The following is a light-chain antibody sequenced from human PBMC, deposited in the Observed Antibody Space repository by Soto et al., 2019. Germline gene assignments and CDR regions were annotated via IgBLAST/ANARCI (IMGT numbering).Light chain of an antibody. CDR1: QSVSSSS. J-gene: IGKJ2*01. CDR3: QQYGGSPLVT. CDR2: GAS. Sequence: EIVLTQSPGTLSLSPGERATLSCRASQSVSSSSLAWYQQKTGQAPRLLVYGASSRATGIPDRFSGSGSGTDFTFTISRLEPEDFAVYYCQQYGGSPLVTFGQGTKLEIK. V-gene: IGKV3-20*01.